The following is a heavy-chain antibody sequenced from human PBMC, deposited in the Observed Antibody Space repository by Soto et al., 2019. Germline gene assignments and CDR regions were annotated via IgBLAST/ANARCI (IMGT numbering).Heavy chain of an antibody. CDR1: GFTSSDYY. CDR3: AREYARIVVVYLTNEDNWVDA. V-gene: IGHV3-11*06. J-gene: IGHJ5*02. Sequence: PGGSLRLSCAASGFTSSDYYMIWIRQAPGEGLEWVSFISLSGTDTSYADSVKGRFTISRDNAKNSLFLQMNSLRADDTAVYYCAREYARIVVVYLTNEDNWVDAWGQGTLVTVSS. CDR2: ISLSGTDT. D-gene: IGHD2-2*01.